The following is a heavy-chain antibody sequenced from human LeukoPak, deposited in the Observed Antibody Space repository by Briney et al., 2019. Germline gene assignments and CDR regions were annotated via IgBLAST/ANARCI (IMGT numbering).Heavy chain of an antibody. D-gene: IGHD6-13*01. V-gene: IGHV1-8*01. CDR2: MNPNSGNT. Sequence: GASVKVSFTASGYTFTIYDINWVRQATGQGLEWTGWMNPNSGNTGYAQKFQGRVTMTRNTSISTAYMELSSLRSEDTAVYYCARVAAAQAGMDVWGQGTTVTVSS. J-gene: IGHJ6*02. CDR1: GYTFTIYD. CDR3: ARVAAAQAGMDV.